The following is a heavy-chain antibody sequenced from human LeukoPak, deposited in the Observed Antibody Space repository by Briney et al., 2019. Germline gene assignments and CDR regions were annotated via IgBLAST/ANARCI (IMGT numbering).Heavy chain of an antibody. CDR1: GGSINSFY. Sequence: PSETLSLTCTVSGGSINSFYWSWIRQPPGKGLEWVGYIYYSGSTNYNPSLKSRVTISVDTSKNQFFLKLSSLTAADTAVYYCARGGWSLDYWGQGTLVTVSS. J-gene: IGHJ4*02. D-gene: IGHD2-15*01. CDR3: ARGGWSLDY. V-gene: IGHV4-59*01. CDR2: IYYSGST.